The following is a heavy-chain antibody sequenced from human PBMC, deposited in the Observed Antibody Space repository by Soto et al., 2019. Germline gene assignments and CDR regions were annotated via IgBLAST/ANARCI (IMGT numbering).Heavy chain of an antibody. D-gene: IGHD5-18*01. Sequence: SETLSLTCTVSGDSVCSARYYGTWIRQPPGKGLEWIGYIYSSGSTNYNPSLKSRVTMSLDTSTNQFSLKLTSVTAADTAVYYCARDIRGYSRAFDYWGQGALVTVSS. J-gene: IGHJ4*02. V-gene: IGHV4-61*01. CDR3: ARDIRGYSRAFDY. CDR1: GDSVCSARYY. CDR2: IYSSGST.